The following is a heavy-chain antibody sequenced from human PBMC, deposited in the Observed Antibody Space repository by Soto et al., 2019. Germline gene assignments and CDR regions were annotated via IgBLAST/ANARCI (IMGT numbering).Heavy chain of an antibody. J-gene: IGHJ4*02. CDR2: INPSGGST. V-gene: IGHV1-46*03. Sequence: QVQLVQSGAEVKKPGASVKVSCKASGYTFTSYYMHWVRQAPGQGLEWMEIINPSGGSTSSAQKFKGVVTMTRDRSTSTVYMELSRLRSEDTAVYYWARDLEAKVHFDYWGQGTLVTVSS. CDR1: GYTFTSYY. CDR3: ARDLEAKVHFDY. D-gene: IGHD3-3*01.